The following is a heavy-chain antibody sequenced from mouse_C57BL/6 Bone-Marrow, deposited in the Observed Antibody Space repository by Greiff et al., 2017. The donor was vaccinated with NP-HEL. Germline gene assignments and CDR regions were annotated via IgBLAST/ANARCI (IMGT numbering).Heavy chain of an antibody. Sequence: QVHVKQPGAELVKPGASVKVSCKASGYTFTSYWMHWVKQRPGQGLEWIGRIHPSDSDTNYNQKFKGKATLTVDKSSSTAYMQLSSLTSEDSAVYYCAIRFITTVVVDYWGQGTTLTVSS. CDR1: GYTFTSYW. CDR2: IHPSDSDT. J-gene: IGHJ2*01. D-gene: IGHD1-1*01. CDR3: AIRFITTVVVDY. V-gene: IGHV1-74*01.